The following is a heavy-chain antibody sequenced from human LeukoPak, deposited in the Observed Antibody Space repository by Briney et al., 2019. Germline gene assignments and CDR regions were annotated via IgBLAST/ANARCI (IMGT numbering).Heavy chain of an antibody. CDR2: MNPNSGNI. J-gene: IGHJ6*03. D-gene: IGHD3-9*01. Sequence: ASVKVSCKASGYTFTSYDINWVRQATGQGLEWMGWMNPNSGNIGYAQKFQGRVTMTRNTSISTAYMELSSLRSEDTAVYYCARLYYDILTGFYYYYYMDVWGKGTTVTVSS. CDR1: GYTFTSYD. V-gene: IGHV1-8*01. CDR3: ARLYYDILTGFYYYYYMDV.